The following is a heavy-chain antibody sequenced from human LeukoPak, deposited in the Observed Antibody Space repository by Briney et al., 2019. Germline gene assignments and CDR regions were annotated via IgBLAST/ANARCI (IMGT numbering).Heavy chain of an antibody. D-gene: IGHD3-10*01. Sequence: SETLSLTCTVSSGSVSSGSYYWSRIRQPPGKGLEWIGYIYYSGSTNYNPSLKSRVTISVDTSKNQFSLKLSSVTAADTAVYYCARGYAGYYGSGSCFYWFDPWGQGTLVTVSS. CDR3: ARGYAGYYGSGSCFYWFDP. CDR1: SGSVSSGSYY. CDR2: IYYSGST. V-gene: IGHV4-61*01. J-gene: IGHJ5*02.